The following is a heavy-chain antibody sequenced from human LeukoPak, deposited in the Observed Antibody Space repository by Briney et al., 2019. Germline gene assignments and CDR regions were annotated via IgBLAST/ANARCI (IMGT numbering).Heavy chain of an antibody. J-gene: IGHJ4*02. Sequence: SETLSLTCTVSGGSISNYYWNWIRQPPGKGLEWIGYIFNSGRTNYNPSLKSRLTISLDTSKNQVSLKLSSVTAADTAVYFCAREGDIVAVRWGGGYFDYWGQGTLVTVPS. V-gene: IGHV4-59*01. CDR3: AREGDIVAVRWGGGYFDY. D-gene: IGHD3-16*01. CDR2: IFNSGRT. CDR1: GGSISNYY.